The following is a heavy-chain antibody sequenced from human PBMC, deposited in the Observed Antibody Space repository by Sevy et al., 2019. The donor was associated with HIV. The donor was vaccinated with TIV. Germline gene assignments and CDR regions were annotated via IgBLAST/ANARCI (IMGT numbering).Heavy chain of an antibody. D-gene: IGHD3-10*01. Sequence: GGSLRLSCAASGFTFSSYAMNWVRQAPGKGLEWVSSINAISSNIYYADSMKGRFTISRDNAKNTLNLQMNSLRGDDTAVYFCARGPPDGSYDYFDSWGQGILVTVSS. V-gene: IGHV3-21*06. CDR2: INAISSNI. J-gene: IGHJ4*02. CDR1: GFTFSSYA. CDR3: ARGPPDGSYDYFDS.